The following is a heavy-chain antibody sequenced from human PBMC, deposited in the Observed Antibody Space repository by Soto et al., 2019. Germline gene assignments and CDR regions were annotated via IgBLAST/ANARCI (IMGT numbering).Heavy chain of an antibody. J-gene: IGHJ6*03. CDR1: GGSISSGGYY. V-gene: IGHV4-31*03. CDR3: ARGSGNGDYVFHYYYYYMDV. Sequence: PSETLSLTCTVSGGSISSGGYYWSWIRQHPGKGLEWIGYIYYSGSTYYNPSLKSRVTISVDTSKNQFSLKLSSVTAADTAVYYCARGSGNGDYVFHYYYYYMDVWGKGTTVTVSS. CDR2: IYYSGST. D-gene: IGHD4-17*01.